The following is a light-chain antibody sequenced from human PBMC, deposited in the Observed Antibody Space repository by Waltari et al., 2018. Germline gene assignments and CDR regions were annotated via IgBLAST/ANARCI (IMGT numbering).Light chain of an antibody. CDR1: SSNIGNNY. V-gene: IGLV1-51*01. CDR2: DNN. CDR3: GTWDSNLSAGV. J-gene: IGLJ2*01. Sequence: QSVLTQPPSVSAAPGQKVTLSCSGSSSNIGNNYVSWYQQLPGTAPKLLIYDNNKRPSGIPDRFSGSKSGTSATLGITGLRTGDEADYYCGTWDSNLSAGVFGGGTKLTVL.